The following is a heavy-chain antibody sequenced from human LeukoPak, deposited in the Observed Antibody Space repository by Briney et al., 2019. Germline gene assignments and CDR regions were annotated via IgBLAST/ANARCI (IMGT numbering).Heavy chain of an antibody. Sequence: SVKVSCKASGGTFSSYAISWVRQAPGQGLEWMGGIIPIFGTANYAQKFQGRVTITTDESTSTAYMELSSLRSEDTAVYYCAIRKTMVVTPFLDAFDIWGKGTTVTVSS. CDR1: GGTFSSYA. CDR2: IIPIFGTA. V-gene: IGHV1-69*05. D-gene: IGHD4-23*01. J-gene: IGHJ3*02. CDR3: AIRKTMVVTPFLDAFDI.